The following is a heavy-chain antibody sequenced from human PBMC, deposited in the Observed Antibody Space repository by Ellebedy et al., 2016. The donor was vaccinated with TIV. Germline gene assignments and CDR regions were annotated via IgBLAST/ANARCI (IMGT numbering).Heavy chain of an antibody. CDR2: FDPEDDET. CDR3: ATVFDGYRGLDY. J-gene: IGHJ4*02. CDR1: GYTLTELS. D-gene: IGHD5-24*01. Sequence: AASVKVSCKVSGYTLTELSMHWVRQAPGKGLEWMGGFDPEDDETIYAQKFQGRVTMTEDTSTYTAYMDLSSLRSEDTAVYYCATVFDGYRGLDYWGQGTLVTVSS. V-gene: IGHV1-24*01.